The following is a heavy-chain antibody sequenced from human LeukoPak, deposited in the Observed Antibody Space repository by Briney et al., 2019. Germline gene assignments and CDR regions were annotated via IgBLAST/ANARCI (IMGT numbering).Heavy chain of an antibody. CDR1: GFTFTTNA. CDR3: AKDLYSNSL. Sequence: GGSLRLSCAASGFTFTTNAMTWVRQTPGKGLEWVSAISGNGASTYYADSVKGRFTISRDNSKNTLYLQMNSLRAEDTAVYYCAKDLYSNSLWGQETLVTVSS. D-gene: IGHD2/OR15-2a*01. CDR2: ISGNGAST. J-gene: IGHJ4*02. V-gene: IGHV3-23*01.